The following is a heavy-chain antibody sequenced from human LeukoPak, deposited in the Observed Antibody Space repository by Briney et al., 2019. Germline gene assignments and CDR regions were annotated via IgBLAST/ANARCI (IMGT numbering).Heavy chain of an antibody. Sequence: SETLSLTCTVSGASISSYYWTWIRQPPGKGLEWIGYIYYSGNTKYNPSLKSRVTISGDTSKSPFSLKLSSVTAADTAVYYCARVYGYNYWYFDIWGRGTLVTASS. J-gene: IGHJ2*01. CDR2: IYYSGNT. D-gene: IGHD5-24*01. CDR3: ARVYGYNYWYFDI. CDR1: GASISSYY. V-gene: IGHV4-59*01.